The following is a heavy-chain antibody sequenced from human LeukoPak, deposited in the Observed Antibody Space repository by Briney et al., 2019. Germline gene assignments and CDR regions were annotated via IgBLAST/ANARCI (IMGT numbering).Heavy chain of an antibody. CDR3: ARDYYDSSGYYYPTYYFDY. V-gene: IGHV3-30-3*01. Sequence: GGSLRLSCAASGFTFSSYAMHWVRQAPGKGLEWVAVISYDGSNKYYADSVKGRFTISRDNSKNTLYLQMNSLRAEGTAVYYCARDYYDSSGYYYPTYYFDYWGQGTLVTVSS. D-gene: IGHD3-22*01. CDR2: ISYDGSNK. CDR1: GFTFSSYA. J-gene: IGHJ4*02.